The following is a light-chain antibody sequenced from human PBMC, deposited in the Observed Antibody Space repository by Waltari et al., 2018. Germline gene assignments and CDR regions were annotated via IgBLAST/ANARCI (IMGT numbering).Light chain of an antibody. Sequence: AVRLTQSPSSFSASTGDRVTITCRASQDIRSYLAWYQQKPGKAPKLLIYAASTLQSGVPSRFSGSGSGKDFTLTISGLQSEDFATYYCQNYFTYPLTFGQGTKVEIK. J-gene: IGKJ1*01. CDR3: QNYFTYPLT. V-gene: IGKV1-8*01. CDR1: QDIRSY. CDR2: AAS.